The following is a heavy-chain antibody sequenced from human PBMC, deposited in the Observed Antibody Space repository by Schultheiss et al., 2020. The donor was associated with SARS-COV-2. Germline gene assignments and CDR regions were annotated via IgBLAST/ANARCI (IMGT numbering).Heavy chain of an antibody. CDR3: ARGTGWTGAHEKGFDI. D-gene: IGHD6-19*01. Sequence: GESLKISCKTSGYSVNTHWIAWVRQMPGKGLEWMGIIYPRDSDTRYSPSFEGQVTISVDQSIDTAYLQWNSLKPSDTAIYYCARGTGWTGAHEKGFDIWGQGTLVTVSS. J-gene: IGHJ4*02. CDR2: IYPRDSDT. V-gene: IGHV5-51*01. CDR1: GYSVNTHW.